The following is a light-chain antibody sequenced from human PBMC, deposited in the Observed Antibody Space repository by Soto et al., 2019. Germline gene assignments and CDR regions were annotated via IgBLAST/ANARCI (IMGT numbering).Light chain of an antibody. Sequence: QSVLAQPRSVSGSPGQSVTISCTGTSSDVGYYNYVSWYQQYPGKAPKLMIYDVSGRPSGVPDRFSGSKSGNTASLTISGLQAEDEAYYYCCSYVGSFISVFGNGTKLTV. CDR1: SSDVGYYNY. CDR2: DVS. J-gene: IGLJ1*01. V-gene: IGLV2-11*01. CDR3: CSYVGSFISV.